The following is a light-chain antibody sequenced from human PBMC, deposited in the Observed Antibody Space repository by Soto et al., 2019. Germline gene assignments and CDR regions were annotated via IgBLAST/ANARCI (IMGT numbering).Light chain of an antibody. V-gene: IGLV2-14*03. CDR2: DVS. CDR3: SSYTSSITLV. J-gene: IGLJ2*01. CDR1: SSDVGGYNY. Sequence: QSVLTQPASVSGSPGQSITISCTGTSSDVGGYNYVSWYQQHPGKAPNLMIYDVSNRPSGVSNRFSGSKSGNTASLSISGLQAEDEADYYCSSYTSSITLVFGGGTKLTVL.